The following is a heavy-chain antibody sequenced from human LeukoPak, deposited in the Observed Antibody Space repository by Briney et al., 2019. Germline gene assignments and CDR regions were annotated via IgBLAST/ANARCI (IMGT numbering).Heavy chain of an antibody. V-gene: IGHV1-46*01. D-gene: IGHD5-24*01. CDR3: ASGYKTVSVFDH. J-gene: IGHJ4*02. Sequence: GASVNVSCMASGYTFTTYYMHWVRQAPGQGLVWMGLINPSGGGTRYAQKFQGRVTMTRDTSTSTVYMELSSLRSEDTAAYYCASGYKTVSVFDHWGQGTLVTVSS. CDR2: INPSGGGT. CDR1: GYTFTTYY.